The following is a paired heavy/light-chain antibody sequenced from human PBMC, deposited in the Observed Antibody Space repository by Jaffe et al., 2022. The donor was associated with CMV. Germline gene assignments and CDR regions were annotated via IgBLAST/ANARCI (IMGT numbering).Heavy chain of an antibody. D-gene: IGHD3-3*01. J-gene: IGHJ4*02. V-gene: IGHV4-39*01. CDR2: IYYTGSS. CDR3: ASQNGDYDFWSDYLLSGLLDS. CDR1: GGSINSSHYY. Sequence: QPQLQESGPGLVKPSETLSLTCSVSGGSINSSHYYWGWIRQSPGKGLEWIGSIYYTGSSAYNPSLKSRLTLSVDTSMNQFSLKLTSVTAADTAVYYCASQNGDYDFWSDYLLSGLLDSWGQGTLVTVSS.
Light chain of an antibody. V-gene: IGLV6-57*04. CDR3: QSYDSSNSWV. J-gene: IGLJ3*02. CDR2: EHK. CDR1: SGSIATNY. Sequence: YVLTQPHSVSESPGKMVTISCTRSSGSIATNYVQWYQLRPGSAPITLIYEHKRRPSGVPDRFSGAIDATSNSASLTISGLRTDDEADYYCQSYDSSNSWVFGGGTKLTVL.